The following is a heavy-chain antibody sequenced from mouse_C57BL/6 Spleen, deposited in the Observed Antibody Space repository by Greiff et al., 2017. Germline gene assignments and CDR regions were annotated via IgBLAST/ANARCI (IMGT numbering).Heavy chain of an antibody. J-gene: IGHJ3*01. CDR3: AREIYYDYGGGFAY. Sequence: VQLQQSGPELVKPGASVKMSCKASGYTFTDYNMHWVKQSHGKSLEWIGYINPNNGGTSYNQKFKGKATLTVNKSSSTAYMELRSLTSEDSAVYYCAREIYYDYGGGFAYWGQGTLVTVSA. V-gene: IGHV1-22*01. CDR1: GYTFTDYN. CDR2: INPNNGGT. D-gene: IGHD2-4*01.